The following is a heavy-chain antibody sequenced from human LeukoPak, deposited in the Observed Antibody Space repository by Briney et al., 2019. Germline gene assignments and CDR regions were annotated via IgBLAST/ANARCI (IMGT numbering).Heavy chain of an antibody. CDR2: INHSGST. V-gene: IGHV4-34*01. Sequence: PSETLSLTCAVYGGSFSGYYWSWIRQPPGKGLEWIGEINHSGSTNYNPSLKSRVTISVDTSKNQFSLKLSSVTAADTAVYYCARDIIAAAGGGYWGQGTLVTVSS. CDR1: GGSFSGYY. CDR3: ARDIIAAAGGGY. J-gene: IGHJ4*02. D-gene: IGHD6-13*01.